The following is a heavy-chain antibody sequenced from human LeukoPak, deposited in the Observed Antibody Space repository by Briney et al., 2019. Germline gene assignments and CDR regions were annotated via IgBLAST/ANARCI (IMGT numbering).Heavy chain of an antibody. CDR3: ARWDPMHGMAAPITSNYY. CDR2: INPNTGGT. CDR1: GYTFTGYY. V-gene: IGHV1-2*02. D-gene: IGHD3-3*01. J-gene: IGHJ4*02. Sequence: ASVKVSCKASGYTFTGYYMHWVRQAPGQGLEWMGWINPNTGGTNYAQKFQGRVTMTRDTSITTAYMELSRLTSDDTAFYYCARWDPMHGMAAPITSNYYWGQGTLVTVSS.